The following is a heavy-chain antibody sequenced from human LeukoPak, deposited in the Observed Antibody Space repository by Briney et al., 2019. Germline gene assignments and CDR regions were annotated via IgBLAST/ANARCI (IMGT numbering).Heavy chain of an antibody. CDR2: INPKSGKT. D-gene: IGHD3/OR15-3a*01. CDR1: GYTFTDYY. CDR3: AKAGHLDYFLRWFDP. Sequence: GASVKVSCKASGYTFTDYYVHWIRQAPGQGFDWMGWINPKSGKTKYAPIFEGRVSMTRDTSTQTVYMQLSSLKSDDTAVYYCAKAGHLDYFLRWFDPWGQGTLVTVSS. V-gene: IGHV1-2*02. J-gene: IGHJ5*02.